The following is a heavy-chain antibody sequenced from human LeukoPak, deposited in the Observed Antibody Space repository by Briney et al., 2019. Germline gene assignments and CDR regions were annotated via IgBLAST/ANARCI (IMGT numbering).Heavy chain of an antibody. CDR1: GGTFSSYA. Sequence: ASVKVSCKASGGTFSSYAITWVRQAPGQGLEWMGGIIPIFGTANYAQKFQGRVTITADESTSTAYMELSSLRPEDTAVYYCARDGDSSAWSYWGQGTLVTVSS. CDR3: ARDGDSSAWSY. J-gene: IGHJ4*02. V-gene: IGHV1-69*01. D-gene: IGHD6-19*01. CDR2: IIPIFGTA.